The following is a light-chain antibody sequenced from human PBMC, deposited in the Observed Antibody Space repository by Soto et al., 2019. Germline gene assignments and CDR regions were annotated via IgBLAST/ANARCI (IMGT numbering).Light chain of an antibody. Sequence: QSALTQPASVSGSPGQSITISCTGTSSDVGGYNYVSWYQQHPGKAPKPMIYEVSNRPSGVSNRFSGSKSGNTASLTISGLQAEDEADYYCSSYTSSTTDVFGTGTKGTVL. CDR1: SSDVGGYNY. CDR3: SSYTSSTTDV. V-gene: IGLV2-14*01. J-gene: IGLJ1*01. CDR2: EVS.